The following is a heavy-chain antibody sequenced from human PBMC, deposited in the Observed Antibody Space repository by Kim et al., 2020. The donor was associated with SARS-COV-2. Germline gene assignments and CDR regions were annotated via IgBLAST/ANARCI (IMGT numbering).Heavy chain of an antibody. J-gene: IGHJ4*02. CDR1: GFTFSSYG. CDR2: ISYDGSNK. Sequence: GGSLRLSCAASGFTFSSYGIHWVRQAPGKALEWVAVISYDGSNKYYADSVKGRFTISRDDSNNTLYLQMNSLRAEDTAMYYCARGGGDPGDYWGQGTLVSVSS. V-gene: IGHV3-33*05. D-gene: IGHD2-21*02. CDR3: ARGGGDPGDY.